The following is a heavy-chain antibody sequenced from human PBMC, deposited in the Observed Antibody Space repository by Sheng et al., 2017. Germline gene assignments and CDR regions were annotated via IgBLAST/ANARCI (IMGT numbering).Heavy chain of an antibody. CDR1: GGTFSSNG. V-gene: IGHV1-69*10. CDR2: IIPILGLA. J-gene: IGHJ5*02. D-gene: IGHD3-16*01. Sequence: QVQLVQSGAEVKKPGSSVKVSCRASGGTFSSNGISWVRQAPGQGLEWMGGIIPILGLANYAQKLQGRLTNTADKSTNTAYMELSSLTSEDTAVYYCVTDQGGFFDPWGQGTLVTVSS. CDR3: VTDQGGFFDP.